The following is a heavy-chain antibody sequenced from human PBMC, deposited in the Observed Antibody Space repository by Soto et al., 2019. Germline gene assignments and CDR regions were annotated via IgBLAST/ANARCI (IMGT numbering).Heavy chain of an antibody. Sequence: EVQLVESGGGLVKPGGSLSLSCAASRFTFSSYSMNWARQAPGKGLEWVSSISTSSTYIYYADSVKGRFTISRDNAKNSLYLQMNSLRAEDTAVYYCARGPIGNFDYWGQGTLVTVSS. CDR1: RFTFSSYS. J-gene: IGHJ4*02. V-gene: IGHV3-21*06. CDR2: ISTSSTYI. CDR3: ARGPIGNFDY.